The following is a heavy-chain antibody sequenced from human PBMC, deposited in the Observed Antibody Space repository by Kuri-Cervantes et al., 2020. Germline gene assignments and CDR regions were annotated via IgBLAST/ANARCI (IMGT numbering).Heavy chain of an antibody. V-gene: IGHV4-30-4*02. CDR2: IYYSGST. D-gene: IGHD6-19*01. CDR1: GGSISSGDYY. J-gene: IGHJ4*02. Sequence: SETLSLTCTVSGGSISSGDYYWSWIRQPPGKGLEWIGYIYYSGSTYYNPSLKSRVTISVDTSKNQFSLKLTSVTAADTAVYFCARGGWYQDYWGQGTLVTVSS. CDR3: ARGGWYQDY.